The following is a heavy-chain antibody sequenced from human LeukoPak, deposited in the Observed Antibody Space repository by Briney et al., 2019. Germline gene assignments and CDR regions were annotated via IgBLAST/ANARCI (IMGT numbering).Heavy chain of an antibody. CDR3: ARDRPYIVATMSYYYYMDV. J-gene: IGHJ6*03. CDR2: ISAYNGNT. Sequence: ASVKVSRKACGYTFTRYGIRGVGQAPGQGLKWMGWISAYNGNTNYAQKLQGRVTLTTETATDTAYIELRSLRPHEPASYYRARDRPYIVATMSYYYYMDVWGKGTTVSVSS. D-gene: IGHD5-12*01. V-gene: IGHV1-18*01. CDR1: GYTFTRYG.